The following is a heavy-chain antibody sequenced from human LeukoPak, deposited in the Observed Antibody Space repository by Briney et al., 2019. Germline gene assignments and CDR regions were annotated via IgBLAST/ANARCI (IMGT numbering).Heavy chain of an antibody. CDR3: ARVFLNYYDSSGYYFDY. CDR1: GGSISSYY. CDR2: ISYTGST. J-gene: IGHJ4*02. V-gene: IGHV4-59*01. D-gene: IGHD3-22*01. Sequence: SETLSVTCTVSGGSISSYYWSWIRQPPGKGLEWIGYISYTGSTNYNPSLKSRVTISVDTSKNQLSLKLSSVTAADTAVYYCARVFLNYYDSSGYYFDYWGQGTRVTVSS.